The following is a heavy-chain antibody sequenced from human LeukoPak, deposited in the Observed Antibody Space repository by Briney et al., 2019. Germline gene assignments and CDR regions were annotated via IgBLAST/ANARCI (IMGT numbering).Heavy chain of an antibody. J-gene: IGHJ6*03. V-gene: IGHV4-59*01. Sequence: PSETLSLTCTVSSGSMSTYYWSWLRQPPGKGLEWIGYIYYKGSTSYNPSLKSRVTISVDTPKNQFSLKLSSVTAADTAVYYCVRASYDSSAYYSGGFYYYYMDVWGEGTTVTVSS. D-gene: IGHD3-22*01. CDR2: IYYKGST. CDR3: VRASYDSSAYYSGGFYYYYMDV. CDR1: SGSMSTYY.